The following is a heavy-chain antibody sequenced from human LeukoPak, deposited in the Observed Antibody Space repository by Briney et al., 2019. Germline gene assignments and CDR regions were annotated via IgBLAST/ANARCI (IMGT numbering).Heavy chain of an antibody. CDR3: AKNAGLPYCTSTSCPLDP. D-gene: IGHD2-2*01. Sequence: GRSLRLSCAASGFTFSISAMLWVRQAPGKGLEWVSAVSGSGDTTHYADSVEGRFTISRDNSKKTLYLQMNSLRAEDTALYYCAKNAGLPYCTSTSCPLDPCGQGTLVSVSS. CDR2: VSGSGDTT. CDR1: GFTFSISA. J-gene: IGHJ5*02. V-gene: IGHV3-23*01.